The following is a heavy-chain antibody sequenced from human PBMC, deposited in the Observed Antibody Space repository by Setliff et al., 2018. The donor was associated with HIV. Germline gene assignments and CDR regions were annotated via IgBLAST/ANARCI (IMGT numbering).Heavy chain of an antibody. V-gene: IGHV1-2*02. CDR2: INPGSGGA. CDR1: RYTFTGHY. Sequence: ASVKVSCKASRYTFTGHYMHWVRQAPGQGLGWVGWINPGSGGANYAQKFQGSVTMTRDTSISTAYMELSRLTSDDTAVYYCARDGRYCSGGSCFTNRASYYYYIDVWGKGTTVTVSS. CDR3: ARDGRYCSGGSCFTNRASYYYYIDV. J-gene: IGHJ6*03. D-gene: IGHD2-15*01.